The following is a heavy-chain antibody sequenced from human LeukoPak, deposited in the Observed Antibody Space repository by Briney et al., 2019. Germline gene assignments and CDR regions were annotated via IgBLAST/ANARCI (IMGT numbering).Heavy chain of an antibody. V-gene: IGHV1-18*04. CDR1: GHTFSGYY. CDR2: ISAYNGNT. D-gene: IGHD2-15*01. Sequence: ASVKVSCKASGHTFSGYYMHWVRQAPGQGLEWMGWISAYNGNTNYAQKLQGRVTMTTDTSTSTAYMELRSLRSDDTAVYYCARGGGSRYANFDYWGQGTLVTVSS. J-gene: IGHJ4*02. CDR3: ARGGGSRYANFDY.